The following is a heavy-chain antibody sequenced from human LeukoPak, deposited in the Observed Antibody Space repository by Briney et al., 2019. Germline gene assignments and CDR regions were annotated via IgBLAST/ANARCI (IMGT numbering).Heavy chain of an antibody. CDR3: ARETPYSSSWTAFDS. CDR1: GFTFSGFA. Sequence: GGSLRLSCVASGFTFSGFAMIWVRQAPGKGLQWVSAISGPSSHTYYADSVRGRFTISRDNSRNTLYLQMNSLTVEDTAVYYCARETPYSSSWTAFDSWGQGTLVTVSS. D-gene: IGHD6-13*01. CDR2: ISGPSSHT. J-gene: IGHJ4*02. V-gene: IGHV3-23*01.